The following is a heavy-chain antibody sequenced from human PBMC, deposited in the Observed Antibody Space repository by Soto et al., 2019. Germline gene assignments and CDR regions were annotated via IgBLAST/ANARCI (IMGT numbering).Heavy chain of an antibody. D-gene: IGHD6-19*01. V-gene: IGHV4-38-2*01. J-gene: IGHJ4*02. CDR1: GYSISSGYY. Sequence: SETLSLTCAVSGYSISSGYYWGWIRQPPGKGLEWIGSIYHSGGTYYNPSLKSRVTISVDTSKNQFSLKLSSVTAADTAVYYCARWRSSGWHYYFDYWGQGTLVTVSS. CDR2: IYHSGGT. CDR3: ARWRSSGWHYYFDY.